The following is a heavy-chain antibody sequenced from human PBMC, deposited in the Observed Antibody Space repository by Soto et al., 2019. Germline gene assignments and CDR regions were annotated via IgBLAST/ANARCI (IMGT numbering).Heavy chain of an antibody. CDR3: ARKGYYDSSGHSFDY. J-gene: IGHJ4*02. Sequence: SETLSLTCAVSGGSISNTNWWSWVRQSPGKGLEWIGETYHSGSTNYNPSLKSRVTISLDKSKKQISLKVTSVTAADTAVYYCARKGYYDSSGHSFDYWGRGTLVTVSS. D-gene: IGHD3-22*01. CDR2: TYHSGST. V-gene: IGHV4-4*02. CDR1: GGSISNTNW.